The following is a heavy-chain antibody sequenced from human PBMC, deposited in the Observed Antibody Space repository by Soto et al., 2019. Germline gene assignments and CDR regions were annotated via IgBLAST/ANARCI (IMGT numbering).Heavy chain of an antibody. V-gene: IGHV3-49*03. J-gene: IGHJ4*02. CDR2: IRSKSLYGTT. D-gene: IGHD5-12*01. Sequence: PGGSLRLSCTASGFTFSGFAMSWFRQPPGKGLQWVGFIRSKSLYGTTKYAASVRGRFTISRDDSQRIVYLQMDSLQSEDTPVYYCTRGPSTAYDPSPLSFDFWGLGTLVTVSS. CDR3: TRGPSTAYDPSPLSFDF. CDR1: GFTFSGFA.